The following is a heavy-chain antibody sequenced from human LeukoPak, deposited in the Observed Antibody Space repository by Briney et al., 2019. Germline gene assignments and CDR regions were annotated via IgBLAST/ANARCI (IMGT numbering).Heavy chain of an antibody. V-gene: IGHV1-2*02. D-gene: IGHD3-9*01. J-gene: IGHJ4*02. CDR1: GYTFTGYY. Sequence: ASAKISCRASGYTFTGYYMHWVRQAPGQGLEWMGWINPKSGDANYAQKFQGRVTMTWDTSISTAYMELSRLSSDDTAVYYCAREYILTGYYGDYWGQGTLVTVSS. CDR2: INPKSGDA. CDR3: AREYILTGYYGDY.